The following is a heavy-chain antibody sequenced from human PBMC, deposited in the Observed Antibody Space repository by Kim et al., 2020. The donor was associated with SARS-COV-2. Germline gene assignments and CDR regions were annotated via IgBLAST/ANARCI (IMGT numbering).Heavy chain of an antibody. CDR2: TNPNSGNT. Sequence: ASVKVSCKASGYTFTSYDINWVRQATGQGLEWMGRTNPNSGNTVYAQKFQGRVTMTRNTSIRTAYMELSSLRSADTAVYYCVRGDSGYDYLSDYWGQGTL. D-gene: IGHD5-12*01. J-gene: IGHJ4*02. V-gene: IGHV1-8*01. CDR1: GYTFTSYD. CDR3: VRGDSGYDYLSDY.